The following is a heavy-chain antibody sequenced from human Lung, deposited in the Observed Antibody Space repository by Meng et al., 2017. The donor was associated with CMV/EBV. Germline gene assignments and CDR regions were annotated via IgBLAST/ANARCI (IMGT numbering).Heavy chain of an antibody. J-gene: IGHJ4*02. D-gene: IGHD3-10*01. V-gene: IGHV3-21*01. CDR1: GFTFSSYS. Sequence: GEXXKISCAAPGFTFSSYSMNWVRQAPGKGLEWVSSISSSSSYIYYADSVKGRFTISRDNAKNSLYLQMNSLRAEDTAVYYCARDTLTMVRGVWVYWGQGTXVTVSS. CDR3: ARDTLTMVRGVWVY. CDR2: ISSSSSYI.